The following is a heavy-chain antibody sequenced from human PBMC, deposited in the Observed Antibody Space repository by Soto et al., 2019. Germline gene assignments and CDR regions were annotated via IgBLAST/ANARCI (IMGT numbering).Heavy chain of an antibody. V-gene: IGHV3-15*07. CDR3: TTSISITIPGATDYYYYGMDV. J-gene: IGHJ6*02. CDR2: IKSKTDGGTT. Sequence: GGSLRLSCAASGFTFSNAWMNWVRQAPGKGLEWVGRIKSKTDGGTTDYAAPVKGRFTISRDDSKNTLYLQMNSLKTEDTAVYYCTTSISITIPGATDYYYYGMDVWGQGTTVTVSS. D-gene: IGHD3-3*01. CDR1: GFTFSNAW.